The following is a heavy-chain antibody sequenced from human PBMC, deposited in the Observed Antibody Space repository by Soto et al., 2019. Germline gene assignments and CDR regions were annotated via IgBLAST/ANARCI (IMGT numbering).Heavy chain of an antibody. CDR2: ISYDGSKE. CDR1: GFTFSRYG. V-gene: IGHV3-30*18. J-gene: IGHJ4*02. CDR3: ANQKGNYFDS. Sequence: QVQLVESGGGVVQPGRSLRLSCTASGFTFSRYGMHWVRQAPGKGLEWVAVISYDGSKEYYADSVRGRFTISRDNSKNTLYLQINSLRAEDTAVYYCANQKGNYFDSWGQGTLVTVSS. D-gene: IGHD6-13*01.